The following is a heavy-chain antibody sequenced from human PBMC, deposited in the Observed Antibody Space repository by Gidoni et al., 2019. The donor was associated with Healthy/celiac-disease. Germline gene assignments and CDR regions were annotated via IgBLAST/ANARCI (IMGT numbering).Heavy chain of an antibody. CDR1: GGSFSGYY. CDR2: INHSGST. J-gene: IGHJ4*02. Sequence: QVQLQQCGAGLLKPSETLSLTCAVYGGSFSGYYWSWIRQPPGKGLEWIGEINHSGSTNYNPSLKSRVTISVDTSKNQFSLKLSSVTAADTAVYYCARGARAARRGLDYWGQGTLVTVSS. D-gene: IGHD6-6*01. CDR3: ARGARAARRGLDY. V-gene: IGHV4-34*01.